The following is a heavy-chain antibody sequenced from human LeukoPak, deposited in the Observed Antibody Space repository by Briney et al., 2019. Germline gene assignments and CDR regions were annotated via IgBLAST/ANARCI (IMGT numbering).Heavy chain of an antibody. D-gene: IGHD3-22*01. CDR3: AKESAPSDYYDSSGYYDY. V-gene: IGHV3-23*01. CDR2: ISGSGGST. CDR1: GFTFSSYW. J-gene: IGHJ4*02. Sequence: GGSLRLSCAASGFTFSSYWMSWVRQAPGKGLEWVSAISGSGGSTYYADSVKGRFTISRDNSKNTLYLQMNSLRAEDTAVYYCAKESAPSDYYDSSGYYDYWGQGTLVTVSS.